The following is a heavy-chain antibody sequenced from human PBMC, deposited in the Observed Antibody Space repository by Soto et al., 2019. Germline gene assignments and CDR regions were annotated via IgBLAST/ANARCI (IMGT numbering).Heavy chain of an antibody. J-gene: IGHJ4*02. CDR3: ARDGILTGYYPHYFDY. CDR1: GGTFSSYT. Sequence: SVKASCEASGGTFSSYTISWVRQAPGQGLEWMGRIIPILGIANYAQKFQGRVTITADKSTSTAYMKLSSLRSEDTAVYYCARDGILTGYYPHYFDYWGQATLVTVSS. D-gene: IGHD3-9*01. V-gene: IGHV1-69*04. CDR2: IIPILGIA.